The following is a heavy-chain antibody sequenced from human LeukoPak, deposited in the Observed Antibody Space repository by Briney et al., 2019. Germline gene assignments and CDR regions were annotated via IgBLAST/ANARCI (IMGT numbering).Heavy chain of an antibody. CDR2: IWYDGSNK. J-gene: IGHJ4*02. CDR1: GFTFSSYG. Sequence: PGRSLRLSCAASGFTFSSYGMHWVRQAPGKGLEWVAVIWYDGSNKYYADSVKGRFTISRDNSKNTLYLQMNSLRAEDTAVYYCAKDPESGTWGSFDYWGQGTLVTVSS. D-gene: IGHD1-26*01. CDR3: AKDPESGTWGSFDY. V-gene: IGHV3-33*06.